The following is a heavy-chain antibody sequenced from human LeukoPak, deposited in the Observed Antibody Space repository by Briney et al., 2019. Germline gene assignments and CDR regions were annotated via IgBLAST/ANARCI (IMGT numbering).Heavy chain of an antibody. CDR2: IFYRGST. D-gene: IGHD6-6*01. CDR3: ARGRWWFAGRPPHYMDV. J-gene: IGHJ6*03. V-gene: IGHV4-39*07. CDR1: GDSISSRSYY. Sequence: SETLSLTCTVSGDSISSRSYYWDWIRQPPGGGLEWMGSIFYRGSTYYNPSLKSRVTISIDTSKNQFSLKLSSVTAADTAVYYCARGRWWFAGRPPHYMDVWGKGTTVTVSS.